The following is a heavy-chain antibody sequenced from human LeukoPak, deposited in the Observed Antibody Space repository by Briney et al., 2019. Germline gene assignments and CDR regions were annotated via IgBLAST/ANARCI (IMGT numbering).Heavy chain of an antibody. Sequence: GRSLRLSCAASGFTFSSYGMHWVRQAPGKGLEWVAVIPYDGSNKYYADSVKGRFTISRDNSKNTLYLQMNSLRAEDTAVYYCAKDLRYSGSYVTYYYYYGMDVWGQGTTVTVSS. CDR2: IPYDGSNK. V-gene: IGHV3-30*18. D-gene: IGHD1-26*01. CDR1: GFTFSSYG. CDR3: AKDLRYSGSYVTYYYYYGMDV. J-gene: IGHJ6*02.